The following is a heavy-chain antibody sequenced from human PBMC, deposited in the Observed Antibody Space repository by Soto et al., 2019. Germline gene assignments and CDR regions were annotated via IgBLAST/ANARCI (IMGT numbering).Heavy chain of an antibody. J-gene: IGHJ4*02. CDR2: IKSKTDGGTT. V-gene: IGHV3-15*01. Sequence: PGGSLRLSCAASGFTFSNAWMSWVRQAPGKGLEWVGRIKSKTDGGTTDYAAPVEGRFTISRDDSKNTLYLQMNSLKTEDTAVYYCTTELGYCSSTSCYLVDYWGQGTLVTVSS. D-gene: IGHD2-2*01. CDR3: TTELGYCSSTSCYLVDY. CDR1: GFTFSNAW.